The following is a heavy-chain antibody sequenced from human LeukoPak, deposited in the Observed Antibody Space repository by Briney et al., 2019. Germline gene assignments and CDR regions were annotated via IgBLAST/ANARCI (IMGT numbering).Heavy chain of an antibody. D-gene: IGHD2-15*01. CDR3: ARRSEFDNTHYHYFDY. J-gene: IGHJ4*02. Sequence: SETLSLTCTVSGGSIDSRSYYWDWIRQAPGKGLEWIGTIYHSGSTEYNPSLKSRVAIFVDTSKNQFSLILHSVAAADTAVYYCARRSEFDNTHYHYFDYWGRGALVTVSS. CDR2: IYHSGST. CDR1: GGSIDSRSYY. V-gene: IGHV4-39*01.